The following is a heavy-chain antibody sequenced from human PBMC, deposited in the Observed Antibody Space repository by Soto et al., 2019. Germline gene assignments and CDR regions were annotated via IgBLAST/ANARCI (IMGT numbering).Heavy chain of an antibody. CDR3: ARDPSEGRVGNWFES. J-gene: IGHJ5*01. D-gene: IGHD2-2*01. CDR2: ISSSTGYV. Sequence: GGSLGLSCAGSGFTFSRYGMNWLRHAPGKGLEWVASISSSTGYVYYADSVKGRFSTSRDNAKNILYLEMYALRTEDTAVYYCARDPSEGRVGNWFESWGQGTLVTVSS. V-gene: IGHV3-21*06. CDR1: GFTFSRYG.